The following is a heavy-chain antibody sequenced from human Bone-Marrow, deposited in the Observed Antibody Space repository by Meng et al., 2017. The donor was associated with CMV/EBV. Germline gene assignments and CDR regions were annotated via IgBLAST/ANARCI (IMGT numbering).Heavy chain of an antibody. D-gene: IGHD2-2*01. CDR3: ARGTPKYCSSTSCYEGY. CDR1: GFTFSDYW. CDR2: ISSSSSYI. Sequence: GESLKISCAASGFTFSDYWMHWVRQAPGKGLVWVSSISSSSSYIYYADSVKGRFTISRDNAKNSLYLQMNILRAEDTAVYYCARGTPKYCSSTSCYEGYWGQGTLVTVSS. J-gene: IGHJ4*02. V-gene: IGHV3-21*01.